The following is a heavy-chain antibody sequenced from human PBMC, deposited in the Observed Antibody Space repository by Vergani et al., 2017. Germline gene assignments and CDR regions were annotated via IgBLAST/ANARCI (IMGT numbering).Heavy chain of an antibody. CDR1: GFDFSSYI. J-gene: IGHJ3*01. CDR2: VSTGTKSQ. V-gene: IGHV3-48*01. D-gene: IGHD2-2*01. CDR3: AREYSSTSGRAFDF. Sequence: EVQLLESGGSWVQPGGSLRLSCVVSGFDFSSYIMNWVRQAPGKGLEWVSFVSTGTKSQSYAESVKGRFTISRDSAKNSLYLQMDSLRAEDTAVYYCAREYSSTSGRAFDFWGQGTKVTVSS.